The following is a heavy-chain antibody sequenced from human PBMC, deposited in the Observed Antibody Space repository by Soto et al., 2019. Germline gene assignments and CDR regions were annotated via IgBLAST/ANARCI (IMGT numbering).Heavy chain of an antibody. CDR1: GYTFTGYY. V-gene: IGHV1-2*02. Sequence: ASVKVSCKASGYTFTGYYMHWVRQAPGQGLEWMGWINPNSGGTNYAQKFQGRVTMTRDTSISTAYMELSRLRSDDTAVYYCARDMSGVVVPAADDYWGQGTLVTVSS. D-gene: IGHD2-2*01. CDR3: ARDMSGVVVPAADDY. CDR2: INPNSGGT. J-gene: IGHJ4*02.